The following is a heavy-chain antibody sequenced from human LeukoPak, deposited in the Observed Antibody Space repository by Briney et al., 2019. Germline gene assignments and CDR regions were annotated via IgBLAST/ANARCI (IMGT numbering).Heavy chain of an antibody. J-gene: IGHJ3*02. Sequence: ASVKVSCKASGYTFTGYYMHWVRQAPGQGLEWMGWINPNSGGTNYAQKFQGRVTMTRGTSISTAYMELSRLRSDDTAVYYCARGFGGNHVDAFDIWGQGTMVTVSS. CDR1: GYTFTGYY. CDR2: INPNSGGT. V-gene: IGHV1-2*02. CDR3: ARGFGGNHVDAFDI. D-gene: IGHD3-10*01.